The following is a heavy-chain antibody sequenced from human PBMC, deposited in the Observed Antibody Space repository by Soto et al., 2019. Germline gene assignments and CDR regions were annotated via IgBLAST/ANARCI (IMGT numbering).Heavy chain of an antibody. CDR1: GFTFSSYW. CDR3: ARGGRYYYDSSGLDY. D-gene: IGHD3-22*01. V-gene: IGHV3-74*01. Sequence: EVQLVESGGGLVQPGGSLRLSCAASGFTFSSYWMHWVRQAPGKGLVWVSRINSDGSSTSYADSVKGRFTISRDNAKNTLYLQMNSLRAEDMAVYYCARGGRYYYDSSGLDYWGQGTLVTVSS. J-gene: IGHJ4*02. CDR2: INSDGSST.